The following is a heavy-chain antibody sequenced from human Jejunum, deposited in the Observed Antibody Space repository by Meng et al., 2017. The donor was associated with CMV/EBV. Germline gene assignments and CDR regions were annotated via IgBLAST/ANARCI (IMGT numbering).Heavy chain of an antibody. CDR2: ISYSGST. CDR1: GGSVSSSSNY. V-gene: IGHV4-39*07. D-gene: IGHD2/OR15-2a*01. CDR3: ARDSEYAFPADF. Sequence: SGGSVSSSSNYWGGIRQPPGKGLEWIGGISYSGSTYYNPSLNGRVTISVDTSKNQFSLRLTSVTAADTAVYFCARDSEYAFPADFWGQGTLVTVSS. J-gene: IGHJ4*02.